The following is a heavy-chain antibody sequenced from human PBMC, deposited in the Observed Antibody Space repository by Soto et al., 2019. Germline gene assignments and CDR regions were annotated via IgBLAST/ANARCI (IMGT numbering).Heavy chain of an antibody. CDR3: VRQRVVRSRALARIVNPDY. Sequence: QLQLQESGPGLVKPSETLSLTCTVSGDSLMTDDFYWGWVRQPPGRGLEWLGSVSYTGHVNYSPSLETRLTISIDAPNHELYVKLTSVTAADTAIYYCVRQRVVRSRALARIVNPDYWGRGTQVLVSS. CDR1: GDSLMTDDFY. V-gene: IGHV4-39*01. J-gene: IGHJ4*02. CDR2: VSYTGHV. D-gene: IGHD2-15*01.